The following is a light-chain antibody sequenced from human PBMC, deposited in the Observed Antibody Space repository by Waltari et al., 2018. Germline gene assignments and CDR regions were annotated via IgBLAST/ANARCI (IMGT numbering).Light chain of an antibody. Sequence: SYEVTQPPSVSVSPGQTARITCSGDALPKKYAYWYQQKSRQAPVLIIYEDNKRPSGIPEGFSGSSSATLATLTISGARVEDEAEYHCYSTDNSGTPVFGGGTKLTVL. V-gene: IGLV3-10*01. J-gene: IGLJ2*01. CDR3: YSTDNSGTPV. CDR2: EDN. CDR1: ALPKKY.